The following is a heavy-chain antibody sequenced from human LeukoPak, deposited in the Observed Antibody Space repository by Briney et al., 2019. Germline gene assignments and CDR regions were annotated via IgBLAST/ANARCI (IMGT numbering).Heavy chain of an antibody. V-gene: IGHV3-11*04. J-gene: IGHJ4*02. D-gene: IGHD6-13*01. Sequence: GGSLRLSCAAPGFTFSDYYMSWIRQAPGKGLEWVSYISSSGSTIYYADSVKGRFTISRDNAKNSLYLQMNSLRADGTAVYYCARVYQQPRLFDYWGQGTLVTVSS. CDR2: ISSSGSTI. CDR3: ARVYQQPRLFDY. CDR1: GFTFSDYY.